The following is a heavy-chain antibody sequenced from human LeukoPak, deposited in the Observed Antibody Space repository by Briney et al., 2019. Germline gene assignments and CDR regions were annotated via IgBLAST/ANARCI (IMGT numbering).Heavy chain of an antibody. CDR1: GFTFSSCA. V-gene: IGHV3-23*01. CDR2: ISGSGGST. J-gene: IGHJ6*02. CDR3: AKDLQDILTGYYIYYYYYYGMDV. Sequence: PGGSLRLSCAVSGFTFSSCAVSWARHARGKGLEWVSAISGSGGSTYYADSVKGRFTISRDNSKNTLYLQMNSLRAEDTAVYYCAKDLQDILTGYYIYYYYYYGMDVWGQGTTVTVSS. D-gene: IGHD3-9*01.